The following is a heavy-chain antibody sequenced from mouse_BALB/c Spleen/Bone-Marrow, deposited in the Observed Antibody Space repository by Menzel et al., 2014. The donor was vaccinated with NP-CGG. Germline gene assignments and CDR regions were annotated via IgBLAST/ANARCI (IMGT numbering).Heavy chain of an antibody. J-gene: IGHJ2*01. CDR3: AREYGDY. V-gene: IGHV1-80*01. Sequence: QVQLQQSGAELVRPGSSVKISCKASGYPFSSYWMNWVKQRPGQGLEWIGQIYPGDGETNYNGKFKGNATLPADKSSSTAYMQLISLTSEDSAVYFCAREYGDYWGQGTTLTVSS. D-gene: IGHD2-10*02. CDR1: GYPFSSYW. CDR2: IYPGDGET.